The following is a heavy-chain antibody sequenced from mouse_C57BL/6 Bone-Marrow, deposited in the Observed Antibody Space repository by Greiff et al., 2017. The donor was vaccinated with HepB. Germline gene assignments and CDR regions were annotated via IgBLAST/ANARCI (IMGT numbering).Heavy chain of an antibody. CDR2: ISYDGSN. J-gene: IGHJ2*01. CDR1: GYSITSGYY. D-gene: IGHD2-4*01. V-gene: IGHV3-6*01. CDR3: ARLYYDYPGFDY. Sequence: EVKLQESGPGLVKPSQSLSLTCSVTGYSITSGYYWNWIRQFPGNKLEWMGYISYDGSNNYNPSLKNRISITRDTSKNQFFLKLNSVTTEDTATYYCARLYYDYPGFDYWGQGTTLTVSS.